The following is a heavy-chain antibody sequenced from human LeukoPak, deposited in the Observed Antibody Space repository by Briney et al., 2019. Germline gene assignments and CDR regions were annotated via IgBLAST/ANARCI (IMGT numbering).Heavy chain of an antibody. V-gene: IGHV3-66*01. D-gene: IGHD3-22*01. CDR1: GFTFSSYW. Sequence: GGSLRLSCAASGFTFSSYWMSWVRQAPGKGLEWVSIIYSADSTYYADSVKGRFTISRDNSRNTLYLQMNSLRAEDTALYYCATSGYYNALYYWGQGTLVTVSS. CDR3: ATSGYYNALYY. J-gene: IGHJ4*02. CDR2: IYSADST.